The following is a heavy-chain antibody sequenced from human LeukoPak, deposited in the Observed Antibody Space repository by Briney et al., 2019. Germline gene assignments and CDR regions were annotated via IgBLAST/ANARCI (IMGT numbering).Heavy chain of an antibody. Sequence: GGSLRLSCAASGFTFSSYWMHWVRQAPGKGLVWVSRINGDGISTRYADSVKGRFTISRDNAKNTLYPQMNSLRAEDTAVYYCARAFGYNSDYFDYWGQGTLVTVSS. V-gene: IGHV3-74*01. CDR3: ARAFGYNSDYFDY. CDR1: GFTFSSYW. J-gene: IGHJ4*02. CDR2: INGDGIST. D-gene: IGHD5-24*01.